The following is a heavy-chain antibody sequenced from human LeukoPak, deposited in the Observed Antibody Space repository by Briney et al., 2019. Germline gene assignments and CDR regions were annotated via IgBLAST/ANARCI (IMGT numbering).Heavy chain of an antibody. CDR2: INHSGST. J-gene: IGHJ4*02. D-gene: IGHD1-26*01. CDR3: ARGRSHLDY. CDR1: GGSFSGYY. Sequence: SETLSLTCAVYGGSFSGYYWSWIRQPPGKGLEWIGEINHSGSTNYNPSLKSRVTISVDTSKNQFSLKLSSVTAADTAVYYCARGRSHLDYWGQGTLVTVSS. V-gene: IGHV4-34*01.